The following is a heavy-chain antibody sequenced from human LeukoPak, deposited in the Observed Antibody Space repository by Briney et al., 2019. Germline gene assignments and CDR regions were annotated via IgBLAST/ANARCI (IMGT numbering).Heavy chain of an antibody. J-gene: IGHJ4*02. CDR2: ISSSSSYI. Sequence: ARSLRLSCAASGFTFSSYSMNWVRPAPGNGLEWVSSISSSSSYIYYADSVKGRFTISRDNAKNSLYLQMNSLRAEDTAVYYCARDPIVVVPAAMGQINYFDYWGQGTLVTVSS. CDR3: ARDPIVVVPAAMGQINYFDY. V-gene: IGHV3-21*01. D-gene: IGHD2-2*01. CDR1: GFTFSSYS.